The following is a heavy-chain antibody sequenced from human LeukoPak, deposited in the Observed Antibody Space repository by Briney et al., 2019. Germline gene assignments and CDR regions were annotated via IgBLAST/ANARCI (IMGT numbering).Heavy chain of an antibody. J-gene: IGHJ4*02. D-gene: IGHD6-19*01. CDR3: ARGDSSGWLDC. CDR2: INHSGST. V-gene: IGHV4-34*01. Sequence: SETLSLTCAVYGGSFSGYYWSWIRQPPGKGLEWIGEINHSGSTNYNPSLKSRVTISVGTSKNQFSLKLSSVTAADTAVYYCARGDSSGWLDCWGQGTLVTVSS. CDR1: GGSFSGYY.